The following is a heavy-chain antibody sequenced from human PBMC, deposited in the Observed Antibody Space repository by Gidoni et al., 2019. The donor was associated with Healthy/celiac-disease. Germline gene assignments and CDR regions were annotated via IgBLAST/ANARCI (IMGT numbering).Heavy chain of an antibody. V-gene: IGHV3-23*01. CDR1: GFTFSSYA. CDR3: AKDLLLWFGEDADAFDI. CDR2: ISGSGGST. D-gene: IGHD3-10*01. J-gene: IGHJ3*02. Sequence: EVQLLESGGGLVQPGGSLRLSCAASGFTFSSYAMSWVRQAPGKGLEWVSAISGSGGSTYYADSVKGRFTISRDNSKNTLYLQMNSLRAEDTAVYYCAKDLLLWFGEDADAFDIWGQGTMVTVSS.